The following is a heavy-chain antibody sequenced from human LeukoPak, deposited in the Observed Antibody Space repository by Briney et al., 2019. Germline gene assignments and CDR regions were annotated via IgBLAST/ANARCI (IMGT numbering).Heavy chain of an antibody. V-gene: IGHV3-23*01. D-gene: IGHD5-24*01. Sequence: GGSLRLSCAASGFTFTSYSMNWVRQAPGKGLEWVSTISGGGGSTYYADSVKGRFTISRDNSKNTLYLQMNSLRAEDTAVYYCAPRVEFYYYGMDVWGQGTTVTVSS. CDR2: ISGGGGST. CDR3: APRVEFYYYGMDV. CDR1: GFTFTSYS. J-gene: IGHJ6*02.